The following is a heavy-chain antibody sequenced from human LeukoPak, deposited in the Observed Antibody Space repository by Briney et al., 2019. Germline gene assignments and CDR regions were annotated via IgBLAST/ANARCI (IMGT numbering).Heavy chain of an antibody. D-gene: IGHD2-15*01. CDR3: VRDRGYCSGGNCYTALDY. CDR2: IKEDGSEK. Sequence: GGSLRLSCAASGFSFSSYYMTWVRQAPGKGLEWVAYIKEDGSEKNYVDSVKGRFTISRDNAKNSLYLQMNSLRAEDTAVYYCVRDRGYCSGGNCYTALDYWGQGTLVTVSS. J-gene: IGHJ4*02. V-gene: IGHV3-7*01. CDR1: GFSFSSYY.